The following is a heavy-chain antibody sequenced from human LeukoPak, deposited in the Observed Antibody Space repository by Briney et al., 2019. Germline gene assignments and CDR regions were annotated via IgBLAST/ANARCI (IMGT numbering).Heavy chain of an antibody. D-gene: IGHD3-3*01. V-gene: IGHV1-24*01. J-gene: IGHJ6*03. CDR3: ATSAFGVAYTRDRLYYYYYMDV. CDR2: FDPEDGET. Sequence: ASVKVSCKVSGYTLTELSMHWVRQAPGKGLERMGGFDPEDGETIYAQKFQGRVTMTEDTSADTAYMELSSLRSEDTAVYYCATSAFGVAYTRDRLYYYYYMDVWGKGTTVTVSS. CDR1: GYTLTELS.